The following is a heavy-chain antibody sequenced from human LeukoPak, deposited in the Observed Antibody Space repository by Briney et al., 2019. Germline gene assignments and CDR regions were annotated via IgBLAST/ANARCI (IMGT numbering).Heavy chain of an antibody. CDR2: TYYSTST. J-gene: IGHJ5*02. D-gene: IGHD2-2*02. Sequence: NASETLSLTCTVSGGSITSISHHWGWIRQPPGKGLEWIGSTYYSTSTQYNPSLKSRVTISVDTSKNQFSLSLSSVTAADTAVYYCARECSSTTCYTRSFDPWGQGTLVTVSS. CDR1: GGSITSISHH. CDR3: ARECSSTTCYTRSFDP. V-gene: IGHV4-39*02.